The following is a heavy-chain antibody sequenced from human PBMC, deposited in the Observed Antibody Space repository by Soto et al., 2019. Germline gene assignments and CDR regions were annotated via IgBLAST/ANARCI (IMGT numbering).Heavy chain of an antibody. V-gene: IGHV4-59*01. CDR2: IYHSGTT. Sequence: HVQLQESGPGLVNPSETLSLTCTVSGGSISGYYWSWIRQLPGKGVEWLGFIYHSGTTNDNPSLKSRVTISVDTSKNQFSLKLNSVTAADTAVYYCARAALGNWFDPWGQGTLVTVSS. CDR1: GGSISGYY. J-gene: IGHJ5*02. CDR3: ARAALGNWFDP. D-gene: IGHD3-16*01.